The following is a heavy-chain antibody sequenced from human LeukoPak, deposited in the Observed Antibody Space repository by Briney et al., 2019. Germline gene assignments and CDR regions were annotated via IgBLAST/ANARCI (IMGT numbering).Heavy chain of an antibody. V-gene: IGHV4-30-4*08. D-gene: IGHD3-10*01. CDR3: ARAPAFGFGELQRRFDY. J-gene: IGHJ4*02. CDR1: GGSISSGDYY. CDR2: IYYSGST. Sequence: SETLSLTCTVSGGSISSGDYYWSWIRQPPGKGLEWIGYIYYSGSTYYNPSLKSRVTISVDTSKNQFSLKLSSVTAADTAVYYYARAPAFGFGELQRRFDYWGQGTLVTVSS.